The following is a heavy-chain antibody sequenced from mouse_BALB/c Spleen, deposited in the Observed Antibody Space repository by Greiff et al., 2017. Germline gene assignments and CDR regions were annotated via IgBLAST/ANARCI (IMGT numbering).Heavy chain of an antibody. CDR1: GYAFTNYL. V-gene: IGHV1-54*01. CDR3: ARGVRGFAY. CDR2: INPGSGGT. J-gene: IGHJ3*01. D-gene: IGHD2-14*01. Sequence: VQLQQSGAELVRPGTSVKVSCKASGYAFTNYLIGWVKQRPGQGLEWIGVINPGSGGTKYNEKFKGKATLTADKSSSTAYMQLSSLTSDDSAVYFCARGVRGFAYWGQGTLVTVSA.